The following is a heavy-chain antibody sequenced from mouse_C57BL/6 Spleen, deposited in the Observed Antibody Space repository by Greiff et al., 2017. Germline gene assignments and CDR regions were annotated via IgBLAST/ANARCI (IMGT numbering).Heavy chain of an antibody. CDR2: ISDGGSYT. Sequence: EVQVVESGGGLVKPGGSLKLSCAASGFTFSSYAMSWVRQTPEKRLEWVATISDGGSYTYYPDNVKGRFTISRDNAKNNLYLQMSHLKSEDTAMYYCARELEDYAMDYWGQGTSVTVSS. CDR3: ARELEDYAMDY. V-gene: IGHV5-4*01. J-gene: IGHJ4*01. CDR1: GFTFSSYA.